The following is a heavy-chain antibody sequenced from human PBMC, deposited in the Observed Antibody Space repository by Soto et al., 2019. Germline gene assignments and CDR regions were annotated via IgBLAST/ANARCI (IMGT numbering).Heavy chain of an antibody. CDR2: IYSGGST. J-gene: IGHJ4*02. Sequence: GGSLRLSCAASVFTFSSNYMSWVRQAPGKGLEWVSVIYSGGSTQYADSMKGRFTISRDNSKNTLYLEMNSLRAEDTAVYYCARTSAGLMVYGMGFDYWGQGTLVTVSS. V-gene: IGHV3-53*01. D-gene: IGHD2-8*01. CDR3: ARTSAGLMVYGMGFDY. CDR1: VFTFSSNY.